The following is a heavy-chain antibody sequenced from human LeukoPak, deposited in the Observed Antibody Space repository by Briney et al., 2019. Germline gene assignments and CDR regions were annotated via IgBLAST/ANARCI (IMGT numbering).Heavy chain of an antibody. CDR3: ARDFLLQSEGLFDY. J-gene: IGHJ4*02. CDR1: GGSISSYY. D-gene: IGHD4-11*01. V-gene: IGHV4-4*07. CDR2: FYISGST. Sequence: SETLSLTCTVSGGSISSYYWSWIRQPAGKGLEWIGRFYISGSTNYNPPLKSQVTMSVDTSKNQFSLRLNSVTAADTAVYYCARDFLLQSEGLFDYWGQGTLVTVSS.